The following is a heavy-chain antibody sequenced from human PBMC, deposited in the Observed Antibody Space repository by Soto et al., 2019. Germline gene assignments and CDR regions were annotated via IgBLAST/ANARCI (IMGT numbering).Heavy chain of an antibody. D-gene: IGHD4-17*01. CDR1: GYSLSDYH. CDR3: ARESDFRDYRGFYFYAIDV. Sequence: QVQLVQSGAEVKRPGASVKVSCKASGYSLSDYHIHWVRQAPGQGLEWMGRINPNTGDTDYAQNFEGTVTMTRYTSISTAYMELNRLRSDDTAVYYCARESDFRDYRGFYFYAIDVWGQGTTVTVSS. V-gene: IGHV1-2*06. CDR2: INPNTGDT. J-gene: IGHJ6*02.